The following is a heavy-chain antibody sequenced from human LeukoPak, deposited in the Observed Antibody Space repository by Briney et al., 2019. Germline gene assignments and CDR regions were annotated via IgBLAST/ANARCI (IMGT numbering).Heavy chain of an antibody. CDR3: ARRYSSGWYVFDY. CDR1: GGTFSSYA. V-gene: IGHV1-69*06. D-gene: IGHD6-19*01. J-gene: IGHJ4*02. CDR2: IIPIFGTA. Sequence: GASVKVSCKASGGTFSSYAISWVRQAPGQGLEWMGGIIPIFGTANYAQKFQGRVTITADKSTSTAYMELSSLRSEDTAVYYCARRYSSGWYVFDYWGQGTLVTVSS.